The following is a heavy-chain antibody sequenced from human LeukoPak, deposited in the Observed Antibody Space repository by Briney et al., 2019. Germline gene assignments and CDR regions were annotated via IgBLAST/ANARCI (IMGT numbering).Heavy chain of an antibody. CDR3: ARREGDHHYGMDV. Sequence: SETLSLTCTVSGGSINNYYWSWIRQPPGKGLEWIGYILSSGSTNYNPSVKSRVTISVDTSKNQFSLRLSSVTAADTAVYYCARREGDHHYGMDVWGQGTPVTVSS. CDR2: ILSSGST. V-gene: IGHV4-59*01. J-gene: IGHJ6*02. D-gene: IGHD3-16*01. CDR1: GGSINNYY.